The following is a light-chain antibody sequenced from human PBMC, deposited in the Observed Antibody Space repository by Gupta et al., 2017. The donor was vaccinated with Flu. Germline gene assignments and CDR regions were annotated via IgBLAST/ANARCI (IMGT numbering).Light chain of an antibody. J-gene: IGKJ4*01. V-gene: IGKV3-11*01. CDR3: QQRSVWPMLT. CDR1: QNIATH. Sequence: RAPATLSSSPGETVTLSCRASQNIATHLAWYQQKPGQAPRLLIYGASNRAAGIPARFSGSGSGIDFTLTITSLEAEDFAVYYCQQRSVWPMLTFGGGTKVDIK. CDR2: GAS.